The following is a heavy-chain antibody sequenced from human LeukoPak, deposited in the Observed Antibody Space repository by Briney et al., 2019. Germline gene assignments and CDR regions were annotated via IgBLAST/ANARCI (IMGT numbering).Heavy chain of an antibody. D-gene: IGHD6-13*01. CDR3: ASRNIAAAGSFDI. V-gene: IGHV4-4*09. CDR1: GGSIGTYY. Sequence: SETLSLTCTVSGGSIGTYYWSWIRQSPGKGLEWIGYIYVTGTRYNPYLQSRVTISVDRSRNQFFLKMSSVTAADTAVYYCASRNIAAAGSFDIWGQGTMVTVSS. CDR2: IYVTGT. J-gene: IGHJ3*02.